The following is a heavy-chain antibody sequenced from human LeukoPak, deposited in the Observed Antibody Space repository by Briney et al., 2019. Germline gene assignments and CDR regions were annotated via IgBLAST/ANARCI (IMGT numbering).Heavy chain of an antibody. D-gene: IGHD7-27*01. CDR3: ARELGIRPQGDWFDP. Sequence: ASVKVSCKASGYTFTSYDINWVRQATGQGLEWMGWISAYNGNTNYAQKLQGRVTMTTDTSTSTAYMELRSLRSDDTAVYYCARELGIRPQGDWFDPWGQGTLVTVSS. CDR2: ISAYNGNT. V-gene: IGHV1-18*01. J-gene: IGHJ5*02. CDR1: GYTFTSYD.